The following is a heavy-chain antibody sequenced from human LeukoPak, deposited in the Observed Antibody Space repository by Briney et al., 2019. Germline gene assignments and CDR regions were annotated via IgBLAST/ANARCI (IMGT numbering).Heavy chain of an antibody. Sequence: GGSLRLSCAASGFTFSNYWMHWVRQAPGKGLVWVSRINSDGSSTNYADSVKGRFTISRDNAKNTLYLQMNSLIAEDTAVYFCTRAGYSSGFDSWGQGTLVTVSS. J-gene: IGHJ5*01. CDR2: INSDGSST. CDR3: TRAGYSSGFDS. CDR1: GFTFSNYW. D-gene: IGHD6-19*01. V-gene: IGHV3-74*01.